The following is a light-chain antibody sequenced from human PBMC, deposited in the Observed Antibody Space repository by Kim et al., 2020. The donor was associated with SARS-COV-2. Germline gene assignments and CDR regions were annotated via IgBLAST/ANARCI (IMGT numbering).Light chain of an antibody. CDR3: QQYNDWPPYT. CDR1: QSISNN. CDR2: GTS. J-gene: IGKJ2*01. Sequence: VSPGERATLSCRASQSISNNLAWYQQKPGQAPRLLIYGTSARATGIPARFSGSGSGTEFTLTISSLQSEDFAVYYCQQYNDWPPYTFGQGTKLEI. V-gene: IGKV3-15*01.